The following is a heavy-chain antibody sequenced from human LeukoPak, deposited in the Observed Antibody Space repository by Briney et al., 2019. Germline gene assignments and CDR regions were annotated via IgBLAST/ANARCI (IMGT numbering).Heavy chain of an antibody. CDR2: INPNSGGT. CDR3: ARGQLVTYYYYYMDV. Sequence: ASVTVSCKASGYIFTDYYMHWVRQAPGQGLEWMGWINPNSGGTNRAQKFQGRVTITADESTSTAYMELSSLRSEDTAVYYCARGQLVTYYYYYMDVWGKGTTVTISS. D-gene: IGHD1-1*01. V-gene: IGHV1-2*02. CDR1: GYIFTDYY. J-gene: IGHJ6*03.